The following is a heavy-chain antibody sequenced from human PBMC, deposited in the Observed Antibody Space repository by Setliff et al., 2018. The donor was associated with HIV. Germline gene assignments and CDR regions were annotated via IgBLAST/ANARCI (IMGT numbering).Heavy chain of an antibody. Sequence: GGSLRLSCAVSGFTFSSAVFHWVRQAPGKGLEYVSGINVNGDWTYYADSVKGRFTMSRDNFKNILYLQMDSLRTEDTAVYFCAGEGGTSGHYGYFDYWGQGALVTVSS. CDR1: GFTFSSAV. J-gene: IGHJ4*02. D-gene: IGHD3-22*01. CDR2: INVNGDWT. V-gene: IGHV3-64*02. CDR3: AGEGGTSGHYGYFDY.